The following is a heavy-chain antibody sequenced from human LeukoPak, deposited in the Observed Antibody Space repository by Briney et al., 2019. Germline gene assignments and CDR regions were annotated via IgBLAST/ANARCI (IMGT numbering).Heavy chain of an antibody. V-gene: IGHV3-23*01. CDR2: ISGSGGST. J-gene: IGHJ4*02. CDR3: AKVQYFDWLFANVDY. D-gene: IGHD3-9*01. CDR1: GFTFSSYA. Sequence: GGSLRLSCAASGFTFSSYAMSWVRQAPGKGLEWVSAISGSGGSTYYADSVKGRFTISRDNSKNTLYLQMNSLRAEDTAVYYCAKVQYFDWLFANVDYWGQGTLVTVSS.